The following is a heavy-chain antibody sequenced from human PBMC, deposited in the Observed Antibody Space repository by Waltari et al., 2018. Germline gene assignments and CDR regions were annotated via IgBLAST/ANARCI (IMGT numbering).Heavy chain of an antibody. V-gene: IGHV3-7*01. CDR1: GFTFSSYW. CDR3: ARDSGYSGYNSYSFDY. J-gene: IGHJ4*02. Sequence: EVQLVESGGGLVQPGGSLRLSCAASGFTFSSYWRTWVRQAPGKGLEWVANIKQDGSVKYYVDSVRGRFTISRDNAKNSLYLQMNILRAEDTAVYYCARDSGYSGYNSYSFDYWGQGTLVTVSS. CDR2: IKQDGSVK. D-gene: IGHD5-12*01.